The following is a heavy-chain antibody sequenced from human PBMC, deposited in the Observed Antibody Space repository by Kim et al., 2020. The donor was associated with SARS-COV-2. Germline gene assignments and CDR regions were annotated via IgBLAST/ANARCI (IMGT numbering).Heavy chain of an antibody. CDR1: GFTVSSNY. CDR3: ARDFRSSGYYYSLSPRPWEHYGMDV. CDR2: IYSGGST. D-gene: IGHD3-22*01. J-gene: IGHJ6*02. V-gene: IGHV3-53*01. Sequence: GGSLRLSCAASGFTVSSNYMSWVRQAPGKGLEWVSVIYSGGSTYYADSVKGRFTISRDNSKNTLYLQMNSLRAEDTAVYYCARDFRSSGYYYSLSPRPWEHYGMDVWGQGTTVTVSS.